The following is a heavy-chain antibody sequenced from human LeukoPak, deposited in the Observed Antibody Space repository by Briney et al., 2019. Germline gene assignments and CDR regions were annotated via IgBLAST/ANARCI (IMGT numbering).Heavy chain of an antibody. CDR2: ISAYNGNT. J-gene: IGHJ4*02. V-gene: IGHV1-18*01. D-gene: IGHD3-9*01. Sequence: ASVKVSCKASGYTFTSYGISWVRQAPGQGLEWMGWISAYNGNTNYAQKLQGRVTMTTDTSTSTAYMELRSLRSDDTAVYYCARDRAPYFDRLLEIDYWGQGTLVTVSS. CDR3: ARDRAPYFDRLLEIDY. CDR1: GYTFTSYG.